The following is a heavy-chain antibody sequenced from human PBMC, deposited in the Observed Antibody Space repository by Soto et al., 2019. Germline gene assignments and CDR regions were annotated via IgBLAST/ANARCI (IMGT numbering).Heavy chain of an antibody. CDR3: AATPRY. CDR1: GYSFTSYW. V-gene: IGHV5-51*01. CDR2: IYPGDSDT. J-gene: IGHJ4*02. Sequence: PGESLKISCKGSGYSFTSYWIGWVRQMPGKGLEWMGIIYPGDSDTRYNPSLESRVTISVDTSKNQVSLILTSVTAADTAVYYCAATPRYWGQGTLVTVSS.